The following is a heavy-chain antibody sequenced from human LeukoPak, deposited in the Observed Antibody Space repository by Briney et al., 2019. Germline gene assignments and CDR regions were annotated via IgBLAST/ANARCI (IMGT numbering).Heavy chain of an antibody. CDR2: INPNSGGT. D-gene: IGHD5-18*01. V-gene: IGHV1-2*02. CDR1: GYIFTGYY. J-gene: IGHJ4*02. Sequence: ASVKVSCKASGYIFTGYYMHWVRQAPGQGLEWMGWINPNSGGTNYAQKFQGRVTMTRDTSISTAYVELSRLRSDDTAVYYCARSQARVYYFDYWGQGTLVTVSS. CDR3: ARSQARVYYFDY.